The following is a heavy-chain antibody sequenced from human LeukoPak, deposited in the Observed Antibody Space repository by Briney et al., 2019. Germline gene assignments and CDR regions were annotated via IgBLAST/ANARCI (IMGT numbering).Heavy chain of an antibody. CDR2: ISGSGGSP. J-gene: IGHJ4*02. D-gene: IGHD5-18*01. CDR1: GFNFSSYA. V-gene: IGHV3-23*01. Sequence: GGSLRLSCAASGFNFSSYAMSWVRQAPGKGLEWVSAISGSGGSPYYADSVKGRFTISRDNSKNTLYLQMNSLRAEDTAVYYCAKVGRIQLWTPFDYWGQGTLVTVSS. CDR3: AKVGRIQLWTPFDY.